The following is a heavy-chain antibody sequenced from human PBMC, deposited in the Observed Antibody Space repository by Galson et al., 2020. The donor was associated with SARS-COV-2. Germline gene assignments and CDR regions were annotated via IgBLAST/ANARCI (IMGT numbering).Heavy chain of an antibody. J-gene: IGHJ5*02. Sequence: ETSETLSLTCTVSGGSISSYYWSWIRPPAGTGLEWIGRIYTSGSTNYNPSLKSRVTMSVDTSKNQFSLKLSSVTAADTAVYYCARADYDFWSGYADNWFDPWGQGTLVTVSS. V-gene: IGHV4-4*07. CDR3: ARADYDFWSGYADNWFDP. CDR2: IYTSGST. D-gene: IGHD3-3*01. CDR1: GGSISSYY.